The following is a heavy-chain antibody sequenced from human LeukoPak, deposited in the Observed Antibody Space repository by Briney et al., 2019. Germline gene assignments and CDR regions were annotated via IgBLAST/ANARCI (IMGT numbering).Heavy chain of an antibody. CDR1: GFTFSSYW. D-gene: IGHD5-12*01. CDR3: ARVYRVYSYAFDI. V-gene: IGHV3-7*01. J-gene: IGHJ3*02. Sequence: GGSLRLSCAASGFTFSSYWMSWVRQAPGKGLEWLANIKHDGSEKYYVDSVKGRFTISRDNAKNSLYLQMNSLRAEDTAIYYCARVYRVYSYAFDIWGQGTVVTVSS. CDR2: IKHDGSEK.